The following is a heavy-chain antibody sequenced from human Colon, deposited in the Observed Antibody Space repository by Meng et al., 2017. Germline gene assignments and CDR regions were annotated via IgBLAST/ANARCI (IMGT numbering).Heavy chain of an antibody. Sequence: LPESGPGLLGPSGTLSLTCTFSRASVRSCNHYWSWIRQPPGKGLEYIAYVDYSGSTHYNPSLKSRVTMSVDTSKKQLSLKLSSVTAADTAVYYCAGGPWEFDYWGQGTLVTVSS. CDR3: AGGPWEFDY. V-gene: IGHV4-61*01. CDR2: VDYSGST. D-gene: IGHD1-26*01. J-gene: IGHJ4*02. CDR1: RASVRSCNHY.